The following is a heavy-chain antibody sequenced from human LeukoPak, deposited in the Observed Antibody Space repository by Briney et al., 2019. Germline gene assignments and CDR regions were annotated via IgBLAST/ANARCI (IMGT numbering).Heavy chain of an antibody. CDR1: GGTFSSYG. CDR2: IIPIFGKA. J-gene: IGHJ4*02. Sequence: SVKVSCKASGGTFSSYGISWVRQAPVQGLEWMGAIIPIFGKAYYAQRFQDRVTITADKSTSTAYMELSSLRSDDTAVYYCAREGSEDYGAQLAYWGQGTLVTVSS. CDR3: AREGSEDYGAQLAY. D-gene: IGHD4-17*01. V-gene: IGHV1-69*06.